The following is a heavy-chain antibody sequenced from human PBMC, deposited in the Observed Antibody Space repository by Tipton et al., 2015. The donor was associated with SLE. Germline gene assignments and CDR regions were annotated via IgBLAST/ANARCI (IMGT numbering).Heavy chain of an antibody. CDR3: AREDEYSSSPGSFDF. V-gene: IGHV4-61*10. J-gene: IGHJ3*01. D-gene: IGHD6-6*01. CDR1: GGSISSGSYY. CDR2: IYYSGST. Sequence: TLSLTCTVSGGSISSGSYYWSWIRQPAGKGLEWIGHIYYSGSTNYNPSLKSRVTISVDTSKNQFSLTLTSLIAADTAVYYCAREDEYSSSPGSFDFWGRGTMVTVSS.